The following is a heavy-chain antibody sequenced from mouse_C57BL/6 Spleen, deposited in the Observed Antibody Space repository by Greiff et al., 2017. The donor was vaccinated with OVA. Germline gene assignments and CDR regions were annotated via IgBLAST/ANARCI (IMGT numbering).Heavy chain of an antibody. Sequence: EVQLQQSGPELVKPGASVKIPCKASGYTFTDYNMDWVKQSHGKSLEWIGDINPNNGGTIYNQKFKGKATLTVDKSSSTAYMELHSLTSEDTAVYYCARSYEYVESYYAMDYWGQGTSVTVSS. J-gene: IGHJ4*01. D-gene: IGHD2-4*01. CDR3: ARSYEYVESYYAMDY. CDR2: INPNNGGT. V-gene: IGHV1-18*01. CDR1: GYTFTDYN.